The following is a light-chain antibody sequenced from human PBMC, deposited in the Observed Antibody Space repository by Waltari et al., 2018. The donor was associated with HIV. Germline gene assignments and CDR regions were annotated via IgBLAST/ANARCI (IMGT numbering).Light chain of an antibody. V-gene: IGLV7-46*01. CDR3: LLSFAGARPVV. J-gene: IGLJ2*01. CDR1: TGPVTSGHH. Sequence: QAVVTQEPSLTVSPGGTVTLTCGSSTGPVTSGHHPYWFQQKSGQAPRTLIYDTFNKHSGTPARVSGSLRGGKAALTLSGAQPEDEAEYFCLLSFAGARPVVFGGGTNLTVL. CDR2: DTF.